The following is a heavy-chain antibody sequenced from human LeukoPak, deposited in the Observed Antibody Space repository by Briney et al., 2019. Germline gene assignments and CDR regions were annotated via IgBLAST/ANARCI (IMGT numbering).Heavy chain of an antibody. V-gene: IGHV3-30*02. CDR1: GFTFSSYG. D-gene: IGHD3-22*01. CDR2: IRYDGSNK. J-gene: IGHJ6*03. CDR3: AKDDLDSSGWRGPVFYYYYMDV. Sequence: GGSLRLFCAASGFTFSSYGMHWVRQAPGKGLAWVAFIRYDGSNKYYADSVKGRFTISRDNSKNTLYLQMNSLRAEDTAVYYCAKDDLDSSGWRGPVFYYYYMDVWGKGTTVTVSS.